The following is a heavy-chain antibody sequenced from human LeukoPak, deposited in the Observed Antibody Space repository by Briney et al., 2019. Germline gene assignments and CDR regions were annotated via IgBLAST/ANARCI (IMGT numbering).Heavy chain of an antibody. CDR3: AREGDFFDY. J-gene: IGHJ4*02. D-gene: IGHD3-16*01. V-gene: IGHV1-3*01. CDR1: GYSLTNYG. Sequence: GGSLKVSSTASGYSLTNYGVHLGGPAPRPRVGWMGWINAGNGDTKYSQKFHGRATITRDTSASTAYVELSSLRSEDTAVYYCAREGDFFDYWGQGTLVTVSS. CDR2: INAGNGDT.